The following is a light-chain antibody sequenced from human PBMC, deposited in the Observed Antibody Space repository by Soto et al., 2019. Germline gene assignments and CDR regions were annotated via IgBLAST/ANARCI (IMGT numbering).Light chain of an antibody. CDR3: QQYVSSPLT. CDR1: QSINTR. V-gene: IGKV3-20*01. J-gene: IGKJ4*01. Sequence: EIVLTQSPATLSSFPGDRVTLSCRASQSINTRLAWYQQKPGQAPRLLIYDTSSRATGIPDRFSGSGSGTDFTLTISGLEPEDFAVYYCQQYVSSPLTFGGGTQLDI. CDR2: DTS.